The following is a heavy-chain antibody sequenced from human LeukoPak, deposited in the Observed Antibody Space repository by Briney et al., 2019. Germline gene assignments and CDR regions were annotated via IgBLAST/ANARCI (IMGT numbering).Heavy chain of an antibody. D-gene: IGHD1-26*01. CDR3: ARFYSGSYWGGYYFDY. Sequence: GGSLRLSCAASGFTFNIYWMSWVRQAPGKGLEWVANIKQDGSEKYYVDSVKGRFTISRDNAKNSLYLQMNSLRAEDTAVYYCARFYSGSYWGGYYFDYWGQGSLVTVSS. CDR2: IKQDGSEK. J-gene: IGHJ4*02. CDR1: GFTFNIYW. V-gene: IGHV3-7*01.